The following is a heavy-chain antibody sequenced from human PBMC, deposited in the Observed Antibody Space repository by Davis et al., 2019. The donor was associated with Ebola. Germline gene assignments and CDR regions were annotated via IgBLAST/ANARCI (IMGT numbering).Heavy chain of an antibody. CDR3: ARDRGKTDYYYYGMDV. V-gene: IGHV3-48*03. D-gene: IGHD1-14*01. Sequence: GESLKISCVASGYTFSNDEMSWVRQAPGKGLEWVSHSTRSGNIIYYADSVKGRFTISRDNAKNSLFLQMNSLRAEDTAVYYCARDRGKTDYYYYGMDVWGQGTTVTVSS. CDR2: STRSGNII. J-gene: IGHJ6*02. CDR1: GYTFSNDE.